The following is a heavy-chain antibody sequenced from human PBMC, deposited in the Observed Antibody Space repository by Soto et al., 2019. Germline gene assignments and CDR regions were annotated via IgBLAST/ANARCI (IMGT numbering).Heavy chain of an antibody. Sequence: PGGSLRLSCAASGLTVSNNYMAWVRQAPGKGLEWVSNIYCGGSTYHADSVQGRFTLSRDTSKNTLFLQMNSLRVEDTAVYYCARVNYYGSGTFYKPDYYYGMDVWGQGTTVTVAS. CDR2: IYCGGST. J-gene: IGHJ6*02. CDR3: ARVNYYGSGTFYKPDYYYGMDV. V-gene: IGHV3-53*01. CDR1: GLTVSNNY. D-gene: IGHD3-10*01.